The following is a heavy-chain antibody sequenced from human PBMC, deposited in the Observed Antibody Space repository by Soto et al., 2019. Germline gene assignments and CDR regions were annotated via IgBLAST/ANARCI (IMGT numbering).Heavy chain of an antibody. CDR1: GFTFSSYA. D-gene: IGHD1-26*01. Sequence: QVQLVESGGGVVQPGRSLRLSCAASGFTFSSYAMHWVRQAPGKGLEWVAVISYDGSNNYYADSVKGRCTISRDNSKNTLYLQMNSLRAEDTAVYYCARDWEGRFGYWGQGTLVTVSS. CDR3: ARDWEGRFGY. J-gene: IGHJ4*02. CDR2: ISYDGSNN. V-gene: IGHV3-30-3*01.